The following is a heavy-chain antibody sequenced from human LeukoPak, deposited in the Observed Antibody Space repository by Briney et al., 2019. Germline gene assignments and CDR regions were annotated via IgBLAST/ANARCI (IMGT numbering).Heavy chain of an antibody. D-gene: IGHD1-1*01. Sequence: GGSLRLSCAASGFTFSSYEMNWVRQAPGKGLEWVANMDPSGSQKRYVDSVKGRFTISKDNPGTSLYLDMYGLRAEDTAIYYCAIWTSGNYWGQGTLVTVSS. CDR3: AIWTSGNY. CDR1: GFTFSSYE. CDR2: MDPSGSQK. J-gene: IGHJ4*02. V-gene: IGHV3-7*01.